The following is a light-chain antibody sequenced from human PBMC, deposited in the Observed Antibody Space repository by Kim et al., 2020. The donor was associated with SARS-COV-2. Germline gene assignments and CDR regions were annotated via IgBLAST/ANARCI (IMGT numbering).Light chain of an antibody. J-gene: IGKJ2*01. Sequence: SASVGDRDTITCQASQDISNYLNWYQQKPGRAPKLLIYDASNLETGVPSRFSGSGSGTDFTFPISSLQPEDITTYYCQQYDILPYSFGQGTKLEI. V-gene: IGKV1-33*01. CDR1: QDISNY. CDR3: QQYDILPYS. CDR2: DAS.